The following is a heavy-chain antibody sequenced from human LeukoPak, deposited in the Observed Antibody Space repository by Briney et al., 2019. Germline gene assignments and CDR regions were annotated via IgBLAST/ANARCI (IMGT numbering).Heavy chain of an antibody. CDR2: ISAYNGNT. CDR1: GYTFTSYG. J-gene: IGHJ6*03. Sequence: GASVKVSCKASGYTFTSYGISWVRQAPGQGLEWMGWISAYNGNTNYAQKLQGRVTMTTDTSTSTAYMELRSLRSDDTAVYYCARVPPDIVATIYYYYYYMDVWGKGTTVTVSS. CDR3: ARVPPDIVATIYYYYYYMDV. V-gene: IGHV1-18*01. D-gene: IGHD5-12*01.